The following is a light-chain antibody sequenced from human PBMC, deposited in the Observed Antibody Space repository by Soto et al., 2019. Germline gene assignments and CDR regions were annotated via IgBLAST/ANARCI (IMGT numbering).Light chain of an antibody. V-gene: IGKV3-20*01. CDR2: GAS. J-gene: IGKJ2*01. Sequence: EMVLTQSPGTLSLSPGERATLSCRASQSVSSSYLAWYQQKPGQAPRLLIYGASGRDTGIPDRFSGSGSGTDCTLTISRLGPEDFAVYYCQQYGNSPLYTFGQGTKLQIK. CDR3: QQYGNSPLYT. CDR1: QSVSSSY.